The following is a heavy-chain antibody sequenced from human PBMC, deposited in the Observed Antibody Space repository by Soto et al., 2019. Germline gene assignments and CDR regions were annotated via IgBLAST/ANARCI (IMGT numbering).Heavy chain of an antibody. D-gene: IGHD3-10*01. V-gene: IGHV3-74*01. J-gene: IGHJ4*02. CDR2: INSDGSNT. Sequence: EVQLVESGGGLVQPGGSLRLSCAASGFTFSSSWMHWVRQAPGKGLLWVSHINSDGSNTDYAGSVKGRFIISRDNAKHTLYLQMNSLTAEDTAVYYCARPYFGSGVRRSLASWGQGTLVTVSS. CDR3: ARPYFGSGVRRSLAS. CDR1: GFTFSSSW.